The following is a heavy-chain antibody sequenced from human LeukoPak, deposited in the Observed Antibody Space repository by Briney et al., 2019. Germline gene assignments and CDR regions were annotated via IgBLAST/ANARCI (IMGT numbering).Heavy chain of an antibody. CDR2: ISSSSSYI. CDR1: GFTFSSYS. V-gene: IGHV3-21*05. CDR3: ARDHPIAAAGFDY. Sequence: PGGSLRLSCAASGFTFSSYSMNWVRQAPGKGLEWVSYISSSSSYIYYADSVKGRFTISRDNAKNSLYLQMNSLRAEDTAVYYCARDHPIAAAGFDYWGQGTLVTVSS. J-gene: IGHJ4*02. D-gene: IGHD6-13*01.